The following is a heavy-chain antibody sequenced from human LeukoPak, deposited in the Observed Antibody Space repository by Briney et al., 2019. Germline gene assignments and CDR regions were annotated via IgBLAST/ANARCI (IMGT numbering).Heavy chain of an antibody. D-gene: IGHD4-17*01. Sequence: GGSLRLSCAASGFTFSSHSMNWVRQAPGKGLEWISYISSSGSTIYYADSVKGRFTISRDIAKNSLYLQMNSLRDEDTAVYYCAINDYGDYVGDYWGQGTLVTVSS. V-gene: IGHV3-48*02. J-gene: IGHJ4*02. CDR3: AINDYGDYVGDY. CDR2: ISSSGSTI. CDR1: GFTFSSHS.